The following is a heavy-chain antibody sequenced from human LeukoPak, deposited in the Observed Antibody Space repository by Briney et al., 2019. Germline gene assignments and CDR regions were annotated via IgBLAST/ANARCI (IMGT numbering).Heavy chain of an antibody. Sequence: GGSLRLSCAASGFSFSSSWMSWVRQAPGKGMEWVANIKPDSSEKHYVDSVKGRFTISRDNAKNSLFLQMDSLRAGDTAVCYCARIGRDYGDYFDYWGQGTLVTVSS. CDR2: IKPDSSEK. CDR3: ARIGRDYGDYFDY. D-gene: IGHD4-17*01. J-gene: IGHJ4*02. CDR1: GFSFSSSW. V-gene: IGHV3-7*05.